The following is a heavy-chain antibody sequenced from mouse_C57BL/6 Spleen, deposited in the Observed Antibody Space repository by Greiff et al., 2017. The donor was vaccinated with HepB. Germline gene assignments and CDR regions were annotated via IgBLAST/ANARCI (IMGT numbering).Heavy chain of an antibody. V-gene: IGHV1-81*01. D-gene: IGHD1-1*02. J-gene: IGHJ3*01. CDR3: ETRDYGAY. Sequence: VKLMESGAELARPGASVKLSCKASGYTFTSYGISWVKQRTGQGLEWIGEIYPRSGNTYYNEKFKGKATLTAAKSSSTAYMELRSLTSEDSAVYFCETRDYGAYWGQGTLVTVSA. CDR1: GYTFTSYG. CDR2: IYPRSGNT.